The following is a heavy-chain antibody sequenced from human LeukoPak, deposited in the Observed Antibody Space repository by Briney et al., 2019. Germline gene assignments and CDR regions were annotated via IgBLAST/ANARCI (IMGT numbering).Heavy chain of an antibody. CDR3: AAAEAVTYLIDY. CDR2: ITSSSSYI. V-gene: IGHV3-21*01. J-gene: IGHJ4*02. CDR1: GFTVSSNY. D-gene: IGHD4-17*01. Sequence: GGSLRLSCAASGFTVSSNYMSWVRQAPGKGLEWVSSITSSSSYIYYADSLKGRFTISRDNAKNSLYLQMNSLRAEDTAVYYCAAAEAVTYLIDYWGQGTLVTVSS.